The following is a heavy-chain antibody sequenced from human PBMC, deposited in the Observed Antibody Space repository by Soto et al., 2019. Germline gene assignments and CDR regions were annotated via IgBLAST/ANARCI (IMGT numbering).Heavy chain of an antibody. J-gene: IGHJ6*03. CDR2: ISSSSSYI. CDR1: GFTFSSYS. CDR3: ARDLHSPYYYYMDV. Sequence: GSLRLSCAASGFTFSSYSMNWVRQAPGKGLEWVSSISSSSSYIYYADSVKGRFTISRDNAKNSLYLQMNSLRAEDTAVYYCARDLHSPYYYYMDVWGKGTTVTVSS. V-gene: IGHV3-21*01.